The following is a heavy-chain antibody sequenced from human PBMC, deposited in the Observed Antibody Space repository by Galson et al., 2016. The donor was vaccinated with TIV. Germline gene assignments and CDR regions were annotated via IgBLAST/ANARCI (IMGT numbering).Heavy chain of an antibody. CDR1: GDSVSSNSA. D-gene: IGHD1/OR15-1a*01. J-gene: IGHJ6*02. V-gene: IGHV6-1*01. Sequence: CAISGDSVSSNSAWNWIRQSPSRGPEWLGRTYYRSKWYNDYALSVKSRITINPDTSKNQFSLQLNSMTPEDTAVYYCARDRTLPGYYYNGMDVWGQGTTVTVSS. CDR2: TYYRSKWYN. CDR3: ARDRTLPGYYYNGMDV.